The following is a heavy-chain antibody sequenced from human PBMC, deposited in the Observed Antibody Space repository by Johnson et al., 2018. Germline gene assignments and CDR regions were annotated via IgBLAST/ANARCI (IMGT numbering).Heavy chain of an antibody. CDR3: ARGRGTGSYSQAYLDH. CDR2: LYHRGGT. CDR1: GGSISSYY. V-gene: IGHV4-59*01. Sequence: QVQLVQSGPGLVKPSDTLSLMCTVSGGSISSYYYHWIRQSPGKGLEWIGNLYHRGGTNYKPSLNGRVTFSLDTSKNQFSLKHSSLPAADTAVYYCARGRGTGSYSQAYLDHWGQGTLVTVSS. D-gene: IGHD3-3*02. J-gene: IGHJ1*01.